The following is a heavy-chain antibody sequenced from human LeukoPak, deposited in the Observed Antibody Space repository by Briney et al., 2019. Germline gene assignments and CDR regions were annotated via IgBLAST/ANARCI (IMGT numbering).Heavy chain of an antibody. Sequence: SSVTLSLTCTVSGGSISSYYWSWIRQPPGKGLEWIGYIYYSGSTNYNPSLKSRVTISVDTSKNQFSLKLSSVTAADTAVYYCARQIYDSSGYLLDYWGRGTLVTVSS. J-gene: IGHJ4*02. V-gene: IGHV4-59*08. CDR2: IYYSGST. CDR3: ARQIYDSSGYLLDY. D-gene: IGHD3-22*01. CDR1: GGSISSYY.